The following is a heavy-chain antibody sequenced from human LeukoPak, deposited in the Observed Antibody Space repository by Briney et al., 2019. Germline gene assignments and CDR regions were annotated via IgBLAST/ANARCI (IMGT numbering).Heavy chain of an antibody. Sequence: SETLSLTCTVSGGSISSYYWSWIRQPPGKGLEWIGYIYYSGSTNYNPSLKSRVTISVDTSKNQFSLKLSSVTAADTAVYYCARDLSGRRCDFWSGRTRANWFDPWGQGTLVTVSS. D-gene: IGHD3-3*01. CDR2: IYYSGST. CDR1: GGSISSYY. J-gene: IGHJ5*02. CDR3: ARDLSGRRCDFWSGRTRANWFDP. V-gene: IGHV4-59*01.